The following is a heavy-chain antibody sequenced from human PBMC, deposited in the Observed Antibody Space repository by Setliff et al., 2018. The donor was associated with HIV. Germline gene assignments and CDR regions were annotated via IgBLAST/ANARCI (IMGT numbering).Heavy chain of an antibody. J-gene: IGHJ5*02. CDR3: ARALYGDYGGDLNWLDP. D-gene: IGHD4-17*01. CDR2: VNTQTGSP. V-gene: IGHV7-4-1*02. CDR1: GYSFISYA. Sequence: ASVKVPCKASGYSFISYAMNWVRQAPGQGLEWMGWVNTQTGSPTYAQAFTGRFVFSVDTSITTAFLEISSLKAGDTAVYYCARALYGDYGGDLNWLDPWGHGTRVTVSS.